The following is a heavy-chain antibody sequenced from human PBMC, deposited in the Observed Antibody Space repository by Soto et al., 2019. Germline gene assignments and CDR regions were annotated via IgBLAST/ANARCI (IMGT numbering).Heavy chain of an antibody. J-gene: IGHJ4*02. CDR1: GFTFSNAW. CDR2: IKSKTDGGTT. D-gene: IGHD2-21*01. CDR3: TTDPHIQAAPNNIDY. V-gene: IGHV3-15*07. Sequence: GGSLRLSCAASGFTFSNAWMNWVRQAPGKGLEWVGRIKSKTDGGTTDYAAPVKGRFTISRDDSKNTLYLQMNSLKTEDTAVYYCTTDPHIQAAPNNIDYWGQGTLVTVSS.